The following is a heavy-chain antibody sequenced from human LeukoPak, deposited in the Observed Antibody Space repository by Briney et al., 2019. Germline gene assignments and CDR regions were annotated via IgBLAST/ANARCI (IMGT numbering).Heavy chain of an antibody. D-gene: IGHD3-16*01. V-gene: IGHV3-21*01. Sequence: PGGSLRLSCAVSGLTFSTYSMNWVRQAPGKELEWVSSISSSSRNIYYADSLRGRFTISRDNAKNSLYLQMNSLRAEDTAVYYCASALYDYAERGYWGQGTLVTVSS. CDR3: ASALYDYAERGY. CDR2: ISSSSRNI. J-gene: IGHJ4*02. CDR1: GLTFSTYS.